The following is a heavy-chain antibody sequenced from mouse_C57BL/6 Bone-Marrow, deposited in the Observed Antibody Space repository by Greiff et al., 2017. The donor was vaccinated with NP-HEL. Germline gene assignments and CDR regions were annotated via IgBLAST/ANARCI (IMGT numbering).Heavy chain of an antibody. CDR1: GFNIKNTY. J-gene: IGHJ2*01. Sequence: EVQLQQSVAELVRPGASVKLSCTASGFNIKNTYMHWVKQRPEQGLEWIGRIDPANGNTKYAPKFQGKATITADTSSNTAYLQRSSLTSEDTAIYYCARSKYFYYGSSYYFDYWGQGTTLTVSS. D-gene: IGHD1-1*01. V-gene: IGHV14-3*01. CDR3: ARSKYFYYGSSYYFDY. CDR2: IDPANGNT.